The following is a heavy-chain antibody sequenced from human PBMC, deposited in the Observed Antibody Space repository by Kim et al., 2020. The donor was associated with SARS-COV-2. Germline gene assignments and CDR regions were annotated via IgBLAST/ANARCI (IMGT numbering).Heavy chain of an antibody. V-gene: IGHV6-1*01. CDR1: GDSVSSNDAA. D-gene: IGHD6-25*01. CDR2: TYYRSKWYN. J-gene: IGHJ4*02. CDR3: ARHGGGPAGHLDS. Sequence: SQTLSLTCAISGDSVSSNDAAWNWIRQSPSRGLEWLGRTYYRSKWYNDYAVSVKSRITITPDTSKNQFSLQLNSVTPDDTAMYYCARHGGGPAGHLDSWGLGTLVTVSS.